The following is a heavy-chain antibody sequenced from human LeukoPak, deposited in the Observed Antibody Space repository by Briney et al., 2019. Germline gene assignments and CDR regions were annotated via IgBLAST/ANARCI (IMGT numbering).Heavy chain of an antibody. Sequence: GGSLRLSCAASGFTVSSNYMSWVHQAPGKGLEWVSVIYSGGSTYYADSVKGRFTISRDNSKNTLYLQMNSLRAEDTAVYYCARDGGDYDILTGYYVYWGQGTLVTVSS. CDR2: IYSGGST. J-gene: IGHJ4*02. V-gene: IGHV3-53*01. D-gene: IGHD3-9*01. CDR3: ARDGGDYDILTGYYVY. CDR1: GFTVSSNY.